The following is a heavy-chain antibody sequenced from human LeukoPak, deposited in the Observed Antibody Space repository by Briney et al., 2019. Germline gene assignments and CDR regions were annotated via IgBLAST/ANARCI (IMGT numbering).Heavy chain of an antibody. V-gene: IGHV3-74*01. CDR1: GFTFRSYW. Sequence: GGSLRLSCAAFGFTFRSYWIHWVRQAPGKGLVWVGRIDNDGSDIIYADSVKGRFTVSRDNAKNTLYLQMNSLRAEDTAVYFXXXGGXSXXFDVXGQGTVVTXXS. CDR2: IDNDGSDI. CDR3: XXGGXSXXFDV. J-gene: IGHJ3*01.